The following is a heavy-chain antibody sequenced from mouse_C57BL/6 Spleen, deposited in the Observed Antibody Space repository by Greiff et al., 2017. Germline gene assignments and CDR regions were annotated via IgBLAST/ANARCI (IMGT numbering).Heavy chain of an antibody. Sequence: QVQLQQPGAELVKPGASVKLSCKASGYTFTSYWMHWVKQRPGQGLEWIGMIHPNSGSTNYNEKFKSKATLTVDKSSSTAYMQLSSLTSEDSAVYYCAREYYYGSSFYAMDYWGQGTSVTVSS. CDR3: AREYYYGSSFYAMDY. V-gene: IGHV1-64*01. CDR1: GYTFTSYW. CDR2: IHPNSGST. J-gene: IGHJ4*01. D-gene: IGHD1-1*01.